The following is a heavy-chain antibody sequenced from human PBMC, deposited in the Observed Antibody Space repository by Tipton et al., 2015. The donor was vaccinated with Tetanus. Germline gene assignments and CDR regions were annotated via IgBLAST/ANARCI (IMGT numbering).Heavy chain of an antibody. V-gene: IGHV4-39*01. CDR1: GDSISGGSYY. J-gene: IGHJ4*02. D-gene: IGHD3-3*01. CDR2: IYESGDT. CDR3: ARHQSGYFTPFDY. Sequence: LRLSCTVSGDSISGGSYYWAWIRQPPGKGLEWIGSIYESGDTYYIPSLKSRVTISVDTSKNHFSLTLNSMTATDTAVYFCARHQSGYFTPFDYWGQGTLVTVSS.